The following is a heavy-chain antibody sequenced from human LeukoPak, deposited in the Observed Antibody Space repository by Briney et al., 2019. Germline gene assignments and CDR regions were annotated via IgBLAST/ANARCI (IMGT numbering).Heavy chain of an antibody. J-gene: IGHJ5*02. CDR1: GGSISSNY. V-gene: IGHV4-59*01. CDR3: ARFTPQGYGWGGYDRFDP. Sequence: SETLSLTCNVSGGSISSNYWNWIRQPPGKGLEWIGYIYYSGSTNYNPSLKSRVTISVDTSKNQFSLNLTSVTAADTAVYYCARFTPQGYGWGGYDRFDPWGQGTLVTVSS. CDR2: IYYSGST. D-gene: IGHD3-10*01.